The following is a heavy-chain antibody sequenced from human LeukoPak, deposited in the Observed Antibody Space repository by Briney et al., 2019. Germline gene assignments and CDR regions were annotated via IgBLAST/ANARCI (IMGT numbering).Heavy chain of an antibody. CDR1: GGSISSSSCY. CDR3: ARDRHYYDSSGYYSQLDY. V-gene: IGHV4-39*07. Sequence: PSETLSLTCTVSGGSISSSSCYWGWIRQPPGKGLEWIGSIYYSGSTYYNPSLKSRVTISVDTSKNQFSLKLSSVTAADTAVYYCARDRHYYDSSGYYSQLDYWGQGTLVTVSS. CDR2: IYYSGST. J-gene: IGHJ4*02. D-gene: IGHD3-22*01.